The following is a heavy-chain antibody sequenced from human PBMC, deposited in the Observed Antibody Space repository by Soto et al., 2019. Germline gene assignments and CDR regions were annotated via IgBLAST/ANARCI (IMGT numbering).Heavy chain of an antibody. J-gene: IGHJ3*02. CDR3: ARVWGGAFDI. Sequence: PSETLSLTCNVSGGSISNSNYYWGWIRQPPGKGLEWIGNIYYTGSTYYNPSLKSRVTISVDTSKNQFSLKLSSVTAADTAVYYCARVWGGAFDIWGQGTMVTVSS. CDR2: IYYTGST. D-gene: IGHD3-10*01. V-gene: IGHV4-39*07. CDR1: GGSISNSNYY.